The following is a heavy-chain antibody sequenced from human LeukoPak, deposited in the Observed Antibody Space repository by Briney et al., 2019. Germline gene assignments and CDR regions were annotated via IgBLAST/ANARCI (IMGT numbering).Heavy chain of an antibody. CDR3: ARDFTNIRGGGYFDN. CDR1: GFTFSSYW. J-gene: IGHJ4*02. CDR2: INGDGSAT. Sequence: QPGGSLRLSCAASGFTFSSYWMHWVRQAPGKGLVWVSRINGDGSATNYADSVKGRFTISRDNAKNTLFLQMNSLTAEDTAVYYCARDFTNIRGGGYFDNWGQGTLVTVSS. D-gene: IGHD2/OR15-2a*01. V-gene: IGHV3-74*01.